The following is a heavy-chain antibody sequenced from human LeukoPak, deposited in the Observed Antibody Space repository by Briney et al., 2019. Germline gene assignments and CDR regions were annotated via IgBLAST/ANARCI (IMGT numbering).Heavy chain of an antibody. D-gene: IGHD3-10*01. CDR1: GGSFSGYY. CDR3: ARGTSVRGVIKYYYYYYMDV. V-gene: IGHV4-34*01. Sequence: SETLSLTCAVYGGSFSGYYWSWIRQPPGKGLEWIGEINHSGSTNYNPSLKSRVTISVGTSKNQFSLKLSSVTAADTAVYYCARGTSVRGVIKYYYYYYMDVWGKGTTVTVSS. J-gene: IGHJ6*03. CDR2: INHSGST.